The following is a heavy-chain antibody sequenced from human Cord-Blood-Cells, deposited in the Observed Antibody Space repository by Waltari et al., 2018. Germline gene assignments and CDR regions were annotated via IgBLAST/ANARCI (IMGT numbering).Heavy chain of an antibody. CDR1: GGTFSSYA. V-gene: IGHV1-69*01. CDR3: ARPSQYCSSTSCYAFDI. Sequence: QVQLVQSGAEVKKPGSSVKVSCKASGGTFSSYAIIWVRQAPGQGLEWMGGIIPIFGTANYAQKFQGRVTITADESTSTAYMELSSLRSEDTAVYYCARPSQYCSSTSCYAFDIWGQGTMVTVSS. CDR2: IIPIFGTA. D-gene: IGHD2-2*01. J-gene: IGHJ3*02.